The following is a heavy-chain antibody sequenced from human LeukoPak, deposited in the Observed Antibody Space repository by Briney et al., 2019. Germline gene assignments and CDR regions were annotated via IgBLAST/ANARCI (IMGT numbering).Heavy chain of an antibody. CDR2: ISHDSIDS. Sequence: GGSLRLSCAASGFAFSGFGMSWVRQAPGKGLEWVATISHDSIDSHYIDSVKGRVTVSRDNSRNTLYLQMNSLRVEDPAVYYCTKAPLRSCTGAFCYPFDYWGQGTLVTVSS. CDR3: TKAPLRSCTGAFCYPFDY. D-gene: IGHD2-8*02. CDR1: GFAFSGFG. V-gene: IGHV3-23*01. J-gene: IGHJ4*02.